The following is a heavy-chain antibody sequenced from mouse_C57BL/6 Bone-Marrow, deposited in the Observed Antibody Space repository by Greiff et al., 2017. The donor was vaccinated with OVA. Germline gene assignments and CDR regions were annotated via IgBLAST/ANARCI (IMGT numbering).Heavy chain of an antibody. CDR2: ISSGGSYT. V-gene: IGHV5-6*01. D-gene: IGHD4-1*01. CDR3: ARGELGRWYFDV. CDR1: GFTFSSYG. J-gene: IGHJ1*03. Sequence: EVKLVESGGDLVKPGGSLKLSCAASGFTFSSYGMSWVRQTPDKRLEWVATISSGGSYTYYPESVKWRFTISRDNSKNTLYLQMSSLKSEDTAIYYCARGELGRWYFDVWGTGTTVTVSS.